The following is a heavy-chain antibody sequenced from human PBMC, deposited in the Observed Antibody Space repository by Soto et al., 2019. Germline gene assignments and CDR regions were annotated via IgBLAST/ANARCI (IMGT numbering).Heavy chain of an antibody. V-gene: IGHV3-74*01. D-gene: IGHD4-4*01. CDR1: GFTFSSYW. CDR3: AIQDYYYYYAMDV. J-gene: IGHJ6*02. CDR2: INTDGSTT. Sequence: EVQLVESGGDLIQPGGSLRLSCVASGFTFSSYWMHWVRQAPGKGLVWVSRINTDGSTTNYADSVKGRFTVSRDNAKNTLSLQMYSLRAEDTAVYYCAIQDYYYYYAMDVWGQGTTVTVSS.